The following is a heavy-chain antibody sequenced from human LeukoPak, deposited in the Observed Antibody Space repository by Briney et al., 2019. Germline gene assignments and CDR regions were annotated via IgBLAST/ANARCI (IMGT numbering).Heavy chain of an antibody. CDR3: AKDDCSSSNCYSYYFDS. J-gene: IGHJ4*02. CDR1: GFTFSSYW. D-gene: IGHD2-2*01. V-gene: IGHV3-74*01. CDR2: INTDGSST. Sequence: GSLRLSCAASGFTFSSYWMHWVRQAPGKGLVWVSRINTDGSSTSYADSVKGRFTISRDNAKNTLYLQMNSLRAEDTAVYYCAKDDCSSSNCYSYYFDSWGQGTLVTVSS.